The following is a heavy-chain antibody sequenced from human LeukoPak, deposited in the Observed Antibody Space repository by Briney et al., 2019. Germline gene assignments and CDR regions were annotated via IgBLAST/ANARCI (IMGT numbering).Heavy chain of an antibody. J-gene: IGHJ4*02. V-gene: IGHV3-48*01. CDR1: GFIFSSYG. CDR3: ARVFIGDYGDYQFDY. Sequence: GGSLRLSCAASGFIFSSYGMNWVRQAPGKGLEWVSYISSSSSTIYYADSVKGRFTISRDNAKNSLYLQMNSLRAEDTAVYYCARVFIGDYGDYQFDYWGQGALVTVSS. D-gene: IGHD4-17*01. CDR2: ISSSSSTI.